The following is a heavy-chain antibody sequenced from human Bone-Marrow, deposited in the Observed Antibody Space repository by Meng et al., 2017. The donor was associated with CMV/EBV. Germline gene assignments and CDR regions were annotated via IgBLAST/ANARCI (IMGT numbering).Heavy chain of an antibody. CDR3: ARDGVVTPLDY. CDR1: GFIFSSYW. Sequence: GGSLRLSCAASGFIFSSYWMSWVRQAPGKGLEWVANIKQDGSEKYYVDSVKGRFTISRDNAKNSLYLQMNSLRAEDTAVYYCARDGVVTPLDYWGQGTLVTVSS. V-gene: IGHV3-7*01. D-gene: IGHD4-23*01. J-gene: IGHJ4*02. CDR2: IKQDGSEK.